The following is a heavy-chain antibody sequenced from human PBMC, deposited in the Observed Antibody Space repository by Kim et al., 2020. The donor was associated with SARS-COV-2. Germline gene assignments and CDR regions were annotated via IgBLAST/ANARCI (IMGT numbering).Heavy chain of an antibody. V-gene: IGHV2-5*02. D-gene: IGHD3-3*01. CDR2: IYWDDDK. J-gene: IGHJ5*02. Sequence: SGPTLVNPTQTLTLTCTFSGFSLSTSGVGVGWIRQPPGKALEWLALIYWDDDKRYSPSLKSRLTITKDTSKNQVVLTMTNMDPVDTATYYCAHFNRRLLRFLPGAKRGGWFWFDPWGQGTLVTVSS. CDR3: AHFNRRLLRFLPGAKRGGWFWFDP. CDR1: GFSLSTSGVG.